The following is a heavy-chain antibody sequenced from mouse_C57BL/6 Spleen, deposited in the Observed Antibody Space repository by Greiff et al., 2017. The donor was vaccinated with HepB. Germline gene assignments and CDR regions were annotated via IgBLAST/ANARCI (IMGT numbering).Heavy chain of an antibody. CDR2: ISSGSSNI. V-gene: IGHV5-17*01. D-gene: IGHD2-3*01. J-gene: IGHJ2*01. Sequence: EVHLVESGGGLVKPGGSLKLSCAASGFTFSDYGMHWVRQAPEKGLEWVAYISSGSSNIYYADTVKGRCTISRDNAKNTLFLQMTSLRSEDTAMYYYARRGDGYYPFDYWGQGTTLTVSS. CDR3: ARRGDGYYPFDY. CDR1: GFTFSDYG.